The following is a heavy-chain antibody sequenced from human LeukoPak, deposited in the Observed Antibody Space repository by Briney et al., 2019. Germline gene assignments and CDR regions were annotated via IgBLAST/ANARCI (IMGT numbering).Heavy chain of an antibody. Sequence: PGGSLRLSCAASGFTFDDYAMHWVRQAPGKGLEWVSLISGDGGSTYYADSVKGRFTISRDNSKNSLYLQMSSLRTEDTALYYCAKDIGLVPAAIYYYYGMDVWGQGTTVTVSS. CDR1: GFTFDDYA. D-gene: IGHD2-2*01. J-gene: IGHJ6*02. V-gene: IGHV3-43*02. CDR3: AKDIGLVPAAIYYYYGMDV. CDR2: ISGDGGST.